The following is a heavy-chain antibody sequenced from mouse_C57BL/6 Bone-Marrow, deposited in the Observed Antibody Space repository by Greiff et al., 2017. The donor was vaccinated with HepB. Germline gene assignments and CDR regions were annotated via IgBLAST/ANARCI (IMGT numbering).Heavy chain of an antibody. D-gene: IGHD2-2*01. CDR1: GYTFTSYW. Sequence: QVQLQQPGAELVKPGASVKLSCKASGYTFTSYWMHWVKQRPGQGLEWIGMIHPNSGSTNYNEKFKSKATLTVDKSSSTAYMQLSSLTSEDSAVYYGEGVTTYDVDYWGQGTTLTVSS. J-gene: IGHJ2*01. CDR2: IHPNSGST. CDR3: EGVTTYDVDY. V-gene: IGHV1-64*01.